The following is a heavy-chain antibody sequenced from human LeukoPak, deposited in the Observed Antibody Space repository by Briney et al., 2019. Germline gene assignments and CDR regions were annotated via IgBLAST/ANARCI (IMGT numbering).Heavy chain of an antibody. Sequence: SETLSLTCAVYGGSFSGYYWSWICQPPGKGLEWIGEINHSGSTNYNPSLKSRVTLSVDTSKNEFSLKLSSVTAADTAVYYCARGPPPDLDYWGRGTLVTVSS. V-gene: IGHV4-34*01. CDR2: INHSGST. CDR1: GGSFSGYY. CDR3: ARGPPPDLDY. J-gene: IGHJ4*02.